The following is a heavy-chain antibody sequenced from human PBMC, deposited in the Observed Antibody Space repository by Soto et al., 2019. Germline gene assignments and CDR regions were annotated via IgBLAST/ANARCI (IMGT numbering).Heavy chain of an antibody. Sequence: VGSLRLSCAASGFTFSSYSMNWVRQAPGKGLEWVSSISSSSSYIYYADSVKGRFTISRDNAKNSLYLQMNSLRAEDTAVYYCAGVADFWSGYYEGDYYGMDVWGQGTTVTVSS. J-gene: IGHJ6*02. CDR3: AGVADFWSGYYEGDYYGMDV. D-gene: IGHD3-3*01. CDR2: ISSSSSYI. CDR1: GFTFSSYS. V-gene: IGHV3-21*01.